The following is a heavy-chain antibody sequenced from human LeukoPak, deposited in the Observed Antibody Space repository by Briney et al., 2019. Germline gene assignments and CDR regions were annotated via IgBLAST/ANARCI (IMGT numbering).Heavy chain of an antibody. J-gene: IGHJ4*02. CDR2: ISSRSRTI. CDR1: GFNFNSYS. D-gene: IGHD3-10*01. CDR3: ARDGSGRVPEMSAPDY. V-gene: IGHV3-48*01. Sequence: GGSLRPSCAASGFNFNSYSMNWLRQAPGKGLEWVSYISSRSRTIYYADSVKGRFTISRDNAKNSLYLQMNSLGAEDTAVYYCARDGSGRVPEMSAPDYWGQGTLVTVSS.